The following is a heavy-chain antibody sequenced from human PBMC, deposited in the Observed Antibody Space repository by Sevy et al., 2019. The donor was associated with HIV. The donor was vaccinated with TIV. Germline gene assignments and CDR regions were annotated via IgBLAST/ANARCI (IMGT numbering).Heavy chain of an antibody. CDR1: GFTFSSYS. CDR2: ISSSSSYI. V-gene: IGHV3-21*01. J-gene: IGHJ4*02. D-gene: IGHD5-12*01. Sequence: GGSLRLSCAASGFTFSSYSMNWVRQAPGKGLEWVSSISSSSSYIYYADSVKGRFTISRDNAKNSLYLQMNSLRAEDTAVYYCARDHSLHYSGYDSSFDYWGQGTLVTVSS. CDR3: ARDHSLHYSGYDSSFDY.